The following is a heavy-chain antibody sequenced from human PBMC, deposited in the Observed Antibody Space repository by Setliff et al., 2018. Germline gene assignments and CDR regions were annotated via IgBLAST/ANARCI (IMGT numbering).Heavy chain of an antibody. CDR3: ARGYYDSYARYYVVGDY. Sequence: ASVKVSCKASGYIFNSYGIAWVRQAPGQGLEWMGWISPGGGSTTYAQKFQGRVTMTRDTSTSTVYMELSSLRTEDTAVYYCARGYYDSYARYYVVGDYWGQGTPVTVS. J-gene: IGHJ4*02. V-gene: IGHV1-46*02. CDR1: GYIFNSYG. D-gene: IGHD3-22*01. CDR2: ISPGGGST.